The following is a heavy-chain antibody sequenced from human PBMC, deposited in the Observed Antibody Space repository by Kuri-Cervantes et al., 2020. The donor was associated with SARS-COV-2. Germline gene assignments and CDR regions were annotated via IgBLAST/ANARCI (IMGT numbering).Heavy chain of an antibody. Sequence: LSLTCAGSGFTFDSYAMNWVRQAPGKGLEWVSAISGSGGSTYYADSVKGRFTISRDNSKNTLYLQMNSLRAEDTAVYYCAREYRETNQRKNAIDYWGQGTLVTVSS. CDR3: AREYRETNQRKNAIDY. J-gene: IGHJ4*02. CDR1: GFTFDSYA. D-gene: IGHD1-14*01. V-gene: IGHV3-23*01. CDR2: ISGSGGST.